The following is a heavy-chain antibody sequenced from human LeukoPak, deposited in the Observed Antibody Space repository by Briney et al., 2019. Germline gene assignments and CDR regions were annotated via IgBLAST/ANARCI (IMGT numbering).Heavy chain of an antibody. V-gene: IGHV4-30-2*01. D-gene: IGHD3-16*01. CDR2: IYHSGST. J-gene: IGHJ6*02. CDR1: GGSISSGGYS. CDR3: ARDHGMIPYGMDV. Sequence: SQTLSLTCAVSGGSISSGGYSWSWIRQPPGKGLEWIGYIYHSGSTYYNPSLKSRVTISVDRSKNQFSLKLSSVTAADTAVYYCARDHGMIPYGMDVWGQGTTVTVSS.